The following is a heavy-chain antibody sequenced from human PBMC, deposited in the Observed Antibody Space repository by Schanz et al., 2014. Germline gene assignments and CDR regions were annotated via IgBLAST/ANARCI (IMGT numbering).Heavy chain of an antibody. CDR3: ARGGYSSGWYDRDIARFDY. CDR2: MNPDSGNT. J-gene: IGHJ4*02. V-gene: IGHV1-8*01. Sequence: QVQLVQSGAEVKKPGASVRVSCKASGYTFTSYDFNWVRQAPGQGLEWMGWMNPDSGNTGYAQKFQGRVTMTRNTSISTAYMELRSLRSDDTAVYYCARGGYSSGWYDRDIARFDYWGQGTLVTVSS. D-gene: IGHD6-19*01. CDR1: GYTFTSYD.